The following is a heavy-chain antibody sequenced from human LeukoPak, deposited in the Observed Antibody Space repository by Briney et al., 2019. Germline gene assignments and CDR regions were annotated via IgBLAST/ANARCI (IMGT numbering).Heavy chain of an antibody. CDR1: GFTFSSYW. CDR3: VRGQLWSYYHDY. D-gene: IGHD5-18*01. CDR2: IKGDERST. V-gene: IGHV3-74*01. J-gene: IGHJ4*02. Sequence: GGSLRLSCAASGFTFSSYWLHWVRQAPGRGLVWVSRIKGDERSTNYADSVKGRFTISRDNAKNTVYLEMNSLRAEDTAVYYCVRGQLWSYYHDYWGQGTLVTVSS.